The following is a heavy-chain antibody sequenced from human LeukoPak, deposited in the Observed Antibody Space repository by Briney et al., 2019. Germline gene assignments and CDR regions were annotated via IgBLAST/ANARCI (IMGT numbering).Heavy chain of an antibody. CDR3: XXXXXXXXVVPDVMVDY. J-gene: IGHJ4*02. V-gene: IGHV3-74*01. D-gene: IGHD2-2*01. CDR1: GFTFSSYW. CDR2: INPDGSST. Sequence: GGSLRLSCATSGFTFSSYWMHWVRQAPGKGLAWVSYINPDGSSTNYADSVKGRFTISRDNSKNTLYLQMNSLRAEDTAVYYCXXXXXXXXVVPDVMVDYWGQGTLVTVSS.